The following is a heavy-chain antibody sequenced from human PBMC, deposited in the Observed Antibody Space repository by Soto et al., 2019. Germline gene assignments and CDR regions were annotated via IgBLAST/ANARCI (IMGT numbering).Heavy chain of an antibody. Sequence: QVQLVQSGAEVKKPGSSVKVSCKASGGTFSSYAISWVRQAPGQGLEWMGGIISIFGTANYAQKFQGRVTITADESTSTAYMELSSLRSEDTAVYYCAKRIAAAGTKGNWFAPWGQGTLVTVSS. V-gene: IGHV1-69*01. D-gene: IGHD6-13*01. CDR1: GGTFSSYA. CDR2: IISIFGTA. J-gene: IGHJ5*02. CDR3: AKRIAAAGTKGNWFAP.